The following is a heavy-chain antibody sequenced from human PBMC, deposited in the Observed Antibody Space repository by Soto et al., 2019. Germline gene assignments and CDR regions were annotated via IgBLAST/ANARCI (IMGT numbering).Heavy chain of an antibody. Sequence: GGSLRLSCASSGFTFRNNVLSWVRQAPGKGLDWVSGITGSGRDTYYADSVKGRFTISRDNSKNMVFLQMNSLRAEDTALYYCAKNGLDNSPSAIDSWGPGTLVTVSS. D-gene: IGHD2-8*01. CDR1: GFTFRNNV. V-gene: IGHV3-23*01. CDR2: ITGSGRDT. J-gene: IGHJ4*02. CDR3: AKNGLDNSPSAIDS.